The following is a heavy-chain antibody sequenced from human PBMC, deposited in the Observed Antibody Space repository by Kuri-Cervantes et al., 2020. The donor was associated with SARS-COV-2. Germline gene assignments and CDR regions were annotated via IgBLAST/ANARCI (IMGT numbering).Heavy chain of an antibody. Sequence: ASVKVSCKAYGYTFTDYYMHWVRPAPGQGPEWMGWINPIGGTNSAQRFQGRVTMTRDTYTSTVHMELSRLRFDDTAVFYCARNRRTGGYSYGFDLWGQGTLVTVSS. D-gene: IGHD5-18*01. J-gene: IGHJ4*02. V-gene: IGHV1-2*02. CDR1: GYTFTDYY. CDR3: ARNRRTGGYSYGFDL. CDR2: INPIGGT.